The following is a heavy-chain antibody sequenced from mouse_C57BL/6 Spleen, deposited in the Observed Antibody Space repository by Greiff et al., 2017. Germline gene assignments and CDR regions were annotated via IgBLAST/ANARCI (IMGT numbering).Heavy chain of an antibody. V-gene: IGHV5-17*01. J-gene: IGHJ2*01. CDR1: GFTFSDYG. CDR3: ARGWDEDY. CDR2: ISSGSSTI. D-gene: IGHD4-1*01. Sequence: DVMLVESGGGLVKPGGSLKLSCAASGFTFSDYGMHWVRQAPEKGLEWVAYISSGSSTIYYADTVKGRFTISRDNAKNTLFLQMTSLGSEDTAMYYCARGWDEDYWGQGTTLTVSS.